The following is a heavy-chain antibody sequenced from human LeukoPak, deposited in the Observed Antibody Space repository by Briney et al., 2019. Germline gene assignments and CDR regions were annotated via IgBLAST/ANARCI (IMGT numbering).Heavy chain of an antibody. V-gene: IGHV4-34*01. CDR2: INHSGDT. CDR3: ARGSRNYNNYEGADY. Sequence: PSETLSLTCAVYGGALSGYYWSWIRQPPGKGLEWIGEINHSGDTKYNPSLKRRVSMSVDVSKDQFSLKLTPLTAADTAVYYCARGSRNYNNYEGADYWGQGTLVTVSS. CDR1: GGALSGYY. D-gene: IGHD4-11*01. J-gene: IGHJ4*02.